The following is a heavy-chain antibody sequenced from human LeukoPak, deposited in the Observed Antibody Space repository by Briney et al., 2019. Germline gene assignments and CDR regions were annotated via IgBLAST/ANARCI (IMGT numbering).Heavy chain of an antibody. Sequence: ASVKVSCKASGGTFSSYAISWVRQAPGQGLGWMGGIIPIFGTANYAQKFQGRVTITADESTSTAYMELSSLRSEDTAVYYCARGGYGDFQNPDYWGQGTLVTVST. CDR3: ARGGYGDFQNPDY. CDR2: IIPIFGTA. CDR1: GGTFSSYA. J-gene: IGHJ4*02. V-gene: IGHV1-69*13. D-gene: IGHD4-17*01.